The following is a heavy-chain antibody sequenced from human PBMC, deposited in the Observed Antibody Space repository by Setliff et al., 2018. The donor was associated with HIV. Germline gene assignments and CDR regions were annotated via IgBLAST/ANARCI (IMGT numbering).Heavy chain of an antibody. D-gene: IGHD1-26*01. CDR1: GFTFNTYA. CDR3: ARDDPAGGIDY. V-gene: IGHV3-23*01. Sequence: GGSLRLSCAASGFTFNTYAMSWVRQAPGKGLEWVSVISGSGGNTFYADSVKGRFTISRDNSKNTLYLLMNGLRVGDTAVYYCARDDPAGGIDYWGQGTLVTVSS. J-gene: IGHJ4*02. CDR2: ISGSGGNT.